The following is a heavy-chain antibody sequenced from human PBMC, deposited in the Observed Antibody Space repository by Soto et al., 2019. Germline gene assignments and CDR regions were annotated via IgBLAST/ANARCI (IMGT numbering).Heavy chain of an antibody. CDR2: ISGSGGST. Sequence: EVPLLESGGGLVQPGGSLRLSCAASGFTFSSYAMSWVRQAPGKGLEWVSAISGSGGSTYYADSVKGRFTISRDNSKNTLYLQMNSLRAEDTAVYYCARLVGATTYFDYWGQGTLVTVSS. CDR1: GFTFSSYA. D-gene: IGHD1-26*01. J-gene: IGHJ4*02. V-gene: IGHV3-23*01. CDR3: ARLVGATTYFDY.